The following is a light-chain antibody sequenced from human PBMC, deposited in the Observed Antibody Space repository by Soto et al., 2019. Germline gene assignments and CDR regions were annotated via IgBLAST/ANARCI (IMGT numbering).Light chain of an antibody. V-gene: IGLV2-14*01. Sequence: QSVLTQPASVSGSPGQSITISCTGTSSDVGGYNFVSWYQQLPGKAPKLMIYEVSNRPSGVSNRFSGSKSGNTASLTISGLQAEDEADYYCSSYTTDRGVFGGGTKLTVL. CDR1: SSDVGGYNF. J-gene: IGLJ2*01. CDR2: EVS. CDR3: SSYTTDRGV.